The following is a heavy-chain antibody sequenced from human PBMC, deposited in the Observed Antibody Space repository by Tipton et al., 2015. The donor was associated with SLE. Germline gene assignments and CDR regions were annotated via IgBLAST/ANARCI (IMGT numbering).Heavy chain of an antibody. D-gene: IGHD2-15*01. CDR1: GYSINSGYY. V-gene: IGHV4-38-2*02. J-gene: IGHJ3*02. CDR3: ARDEDIVVGSLDI. Sequence: TLSLTCAVSGYSINSGYYWGWIRQPPGKGLEWIGSIFYSGSTYYNWSLKSRVIISLDTSKNQFSLKLISVTAADTAVYYCARDEDIVVGSLDIWGQGTMVSVSS. CDR2: IFYSGST.